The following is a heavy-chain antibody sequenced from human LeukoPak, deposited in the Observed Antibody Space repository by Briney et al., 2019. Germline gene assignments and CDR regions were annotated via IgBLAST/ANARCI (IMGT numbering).Heavy chain of an antibody. CDR2: ISYDGSNK. V-gene: IGHV3-30*18. Sequence: GGSLRLSCAASGFTFSSYGMQWVRQAPGKGLEWVAVISYDGSNKYYADSVKGRFTISRDNSKNTLYLQMNSLRAEDTAVYYCAKPSSTFDWLLWLDYWGQGTLVTVSS. CDR3: AKPSSTFDWLLWLDY. CDR1: GFTFSSYG. D-gene: IGHD3-9*01. J-gene: IGHJ4*02.